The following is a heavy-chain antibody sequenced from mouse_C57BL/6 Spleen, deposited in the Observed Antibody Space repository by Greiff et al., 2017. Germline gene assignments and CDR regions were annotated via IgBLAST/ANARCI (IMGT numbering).Heavy chain of an antibody. J-gene: IGHJ3*01. CDR2: INPNNGGT. CDR1: GYTFTDYY. D-gene: IGHD2-4*01. V-gene: IGHV1-26*01. Sequence: EVQLQQSGPELVKPGASVKISCKASGYTFTDYYMNWVKQSHGKSLEWIGDINPNNGGTSYNQKFKGKATLTVDKSSSTAYMVLRSLTSEDAAVYYCAEGLRLAWFAYWGQGTLVTVSA. CDR3: AEGLRLAWFAY.